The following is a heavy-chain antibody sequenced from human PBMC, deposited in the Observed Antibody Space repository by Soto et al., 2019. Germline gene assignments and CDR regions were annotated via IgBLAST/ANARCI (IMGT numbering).Heavy chain of an antibody. CDR3: AASNRGYYDSSGYYPGDY. J-gene: IGHJ4*02. CDR2: IVVGSGNT. D-gene: IGHD3-22*01. Sequence: QMQLVQSGPEVKKPGTSVKVSCKASGFTFTSSAVQWVRQARGQRLEWIGWIVVGSGNTNYVQKFQERVTITRDMSTSTAYMELGSLRSEDTAVYYCAASNRGYYDSSGYYPGDYWGQGTLVTVSS. CDR1: GFTFTSSA. V-gene: IGHV1-58*01.